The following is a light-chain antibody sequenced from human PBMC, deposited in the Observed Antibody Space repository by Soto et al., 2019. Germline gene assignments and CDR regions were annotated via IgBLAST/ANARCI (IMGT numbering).Light chain of an antibody. CDR3: SSYAAITSLV. CDR1: SSDVGSYNL. Sequence: QPVLTQSASVSGSPGQSITISCTGTSSDVGSYNLVSWYKQHPGKAPKLIIYEVYKRPSGISNRFSGSKSGNTASLTISGLQAEDEADYYCSSYAAITSLVFGGGTKLTVL. V-gene: IGLV2-23*02. CDR2: EVY. J-gene: IGLJ2*01.